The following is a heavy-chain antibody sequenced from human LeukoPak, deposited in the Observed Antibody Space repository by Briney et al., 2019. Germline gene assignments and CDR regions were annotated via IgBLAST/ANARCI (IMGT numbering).Heavy chain of an antibody. CDR1: GFSFSSYW. J-gene: IGHJ4*02. V-gene: IGHV3-23*01. CDR2: FSGSGGST. Sequence: GGSLRLSCAASGFSFSSYWMSWVRQAPGKGLEWVSTFSGSGGSTYYADSVKGRFSISRDNSKNTLYLQMNSLRAEDTAAYYCARSGLNRFDYWGQGTLVTVSS. D-gene: IGHD2-15*01. CDR3: ARSGLNRFDY.